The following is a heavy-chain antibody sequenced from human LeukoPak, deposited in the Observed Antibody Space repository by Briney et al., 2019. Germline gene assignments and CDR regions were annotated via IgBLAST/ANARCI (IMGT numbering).Heavy chain of an antibody. V-gene: IGHV3-23*01. D-gene: IGHD6-19*01. CDR2: ISGSGGST. CDR3: ARFKAVAGTGYYFDY. J-gene: IGHJ4*02. Sequence: PGGSLRLSCTASGFTFTSYDMSWVRQATGQGLEWVAAISGSGGSTYYADSVKGRFTMSRDNSKNTLYMKMNSLRAEDTAVYYCARFKAVAGTGYYFDYWGQGTLVTVSS. CDR1: GFTFTSYD.